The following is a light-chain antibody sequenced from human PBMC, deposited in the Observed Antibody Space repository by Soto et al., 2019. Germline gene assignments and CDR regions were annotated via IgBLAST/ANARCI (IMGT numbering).Light chain of an antibody. CDR3: MQGTHWPPWT. CDR2: KVS. J-gene: IGKJ1*01. CDR1: QSLLSSDGNTY. V-gene: IGKV2-30*01. Sequence: DVVMTQSPLSLPVTLGQPASISCRSNQSLLSSDGNTYLNWSQQRPGQSPRRLIYKVSKRDSGVPDRFSGSGSGTDFTLKISRVEAEDVGIYYCMQGTHWPPWTFGQGTKVEIK.